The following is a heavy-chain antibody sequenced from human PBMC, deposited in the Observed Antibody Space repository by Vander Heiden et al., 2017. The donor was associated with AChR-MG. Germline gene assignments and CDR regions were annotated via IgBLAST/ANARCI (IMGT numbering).Heavy chain of an antibody. J-gene: IGHJ5*02. CDR1: GGSLSSSSYY. D-gene: IGHD4-4*01. V-gene: IGHV4-39*01. Sequence: QLQLQESGPGLVKPSETLSLTCTVSGGSLSSSSYYWGWIRQPPGKGLEWIGSIYYSGSTYYNPSLKSRVTISVDTSKNQFSLKLSSVTAADTAVYYCARLDRHRDYSNYGGEDPWGQGTLVTVSS. CDR3: ARLDRHRDYSNYGGEDP. CDR2: IYYSGST.